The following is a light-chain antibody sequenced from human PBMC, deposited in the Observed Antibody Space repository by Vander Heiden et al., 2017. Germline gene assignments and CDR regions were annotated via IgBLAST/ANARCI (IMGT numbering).Light chain of an antibody. V-gene: IGKV4-1*01. Sequence: TVMTQSPYSLAVSLGERATINCKSSRNILYSSNNKAYLAWYQQKPGQPPKLLIYWASTRESGVPDRFSGSGSGTDFTLTISSLQAEDVAVYYCQQYYTTPYTFGQGTKLDIK. CDR1: RNILYSSNNKAY. CDR2: WAS. J-gene: IGKJ2*01. CDR3: QQYYTTPYT.